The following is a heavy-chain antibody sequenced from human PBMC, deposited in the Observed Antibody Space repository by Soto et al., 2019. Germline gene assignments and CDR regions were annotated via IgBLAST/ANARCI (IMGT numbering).Heavy chain of an antibody. J-gene: IGHJ4*02. CDR3: ARADFGVVSY. Sequence: QVQLQQWGAGLLKPSETLSLTCAVYGGSFSDYYWCGIRQPPGKGLEWIGEINHSGSTNYNPSLKSRVTISVDTSKNQFSLKLSSVTAADTAVYYCARADFGVVSYWGQGTLVTVSS. D-gene: IGHD3-3*01. CDR1: GGSFSDYY. CDR2: INHSGST. V-gene: IGHV4-34*01.